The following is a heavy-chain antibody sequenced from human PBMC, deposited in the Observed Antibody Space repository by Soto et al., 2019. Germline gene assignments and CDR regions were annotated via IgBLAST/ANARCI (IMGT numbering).Heavy chain of an antibody. CDR3: VKVSTFYDILTGYYSTNFFDP. CDR1: GFTFSEYS. D-gene: IGHD3-9*01. Sequence: GGSLRLSCSAAGFTFSEYSMHWVRQAPGKGLQYVSTISSDGDITYYADSVKGRFTISRDNSKNTLYLQMNSLRPEDTAVYYCVKVSTFYDILTGYYSTNFFDPWGQGTLVTVSS. V-gene: IGHV3-64D*06. CDR2: ISSDGDIT. J-gene: IGHJ5*02.